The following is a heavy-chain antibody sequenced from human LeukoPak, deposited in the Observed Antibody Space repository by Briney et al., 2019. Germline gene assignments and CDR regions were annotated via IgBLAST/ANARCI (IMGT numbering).Heavy chain of an antibody. V-gene: IGHV1-2*06. D-gene: IGHD5-12*01. CDR1: GYTFTGYY. CDR3: ASSLPRGPYYFDY. CDR2: INPNGGGT. Sequence: ASVKVSCKASGYTFTGYYMHWVRQAPGQGLEWMGRINPNGGGTNYAQKFQGRVTMTRDTSISTAYMELSRLRSDDTAVYYCASSLPRGPYYFDYWGQGTLVTVSS. J-gene: IGHJ4*02.